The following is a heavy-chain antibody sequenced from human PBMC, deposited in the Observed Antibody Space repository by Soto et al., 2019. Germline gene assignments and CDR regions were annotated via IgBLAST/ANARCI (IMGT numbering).Heavy chain of an antibody. D-gene: IGHD1-26*01. CDR2: IYPRDSDT. V-gene: IGHV5-51*01. CDR1: GFTFTNYW. Sequence: PRESLKLSCTGSGFTFTNYWIGWVRPVPGKGLEWMGIIYPRDSDTRYSPSFQGQVTISADKSISTAYLQWSSLKASDTAMYYCARRTSGDTGTYRRTVDYWGQGALVTVSS. CDR3: ARRTSGDTGTYRRTVDY. J-gene: IGHJ4*01.